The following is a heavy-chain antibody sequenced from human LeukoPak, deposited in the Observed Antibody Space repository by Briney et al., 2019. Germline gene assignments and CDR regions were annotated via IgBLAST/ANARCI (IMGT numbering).Heavy chain of an antibody. CDR1: GFTFDDYA. CDR2: ISWNSGSI. CDR3: AKDSGRDGYNFGY. J-gene: IGHJ4*02. Sequence: PGRSLRLSCAASGFTFDDYAMHWVRQAPGKGQEWVSGISWNSGSIGYADSVKGRFTISRDNAKNSLYLQMNSLRAEDTALYYCAKDSGRDGYNFGYWGPGTLVTVSS. V-gene: IGHV3-9*01. D-gene: IGHD5-24*01.